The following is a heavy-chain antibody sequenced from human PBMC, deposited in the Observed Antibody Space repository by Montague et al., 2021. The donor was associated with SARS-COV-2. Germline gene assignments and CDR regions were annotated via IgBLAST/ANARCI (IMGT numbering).Heavy chain of an antibody. V-gene: IGHV4-61*01. CDR2: IYYTGST. Sequence: SETLSLTCTVSGGSVSSGSHYWSWIRPPPGKGLHSIGYIYYTGSTNYNPSLQSRVTISVDSSKNQFSVRLSSVTAADTAASSCARISGITSWYYDYWGQGAPVTVSS. CDR1: GGSVSSGSHY. CDR3: ARISGITSWYYDY. D-gene: IGHD2-2*01. J-gene: IGHJ4*02.